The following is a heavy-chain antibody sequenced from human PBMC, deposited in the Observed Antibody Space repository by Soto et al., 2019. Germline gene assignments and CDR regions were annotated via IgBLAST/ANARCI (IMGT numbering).Heavy chain of an antibody. CDR3: ARPGGSSLLYGMHX. Sequence: ESLKISFKGSGYSFTSYWIGWVRQMPGKGLEWMVIICAGDSDTRYGPSFQGQVTISADKSISTAYLQWSSLKSSETAMYYCARPGGSSLLYGMHXFGKGTRVTSS. CDR2: ICAGDSDT. V-gene: IGHV5-51*01. D-gene: IGHD2-15*01. CDR1: GYSFTSYW. J-gene: IGHJ6*04.